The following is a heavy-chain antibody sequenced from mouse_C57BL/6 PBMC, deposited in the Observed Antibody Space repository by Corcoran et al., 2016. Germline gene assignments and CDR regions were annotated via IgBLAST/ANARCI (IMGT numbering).Heavy chain of an antibody. CDR3: ARYGYYLYDYYYAMDY. D-gene: IGHD1-2*01. Sequence: EVQLQQSGPELVKPGASVKISCKASGYTFTDYYMNWVKQSHGKSLEWIGDINPNNGGTIYNQKFKGKATLTVDKSSSTAYMELRSLTSEDTAVYYCARYGYYLYDYYYAMDYWGQGTSVTVSS. V-gene: IGHV1-26*01. CDR1: GYTFTDYY. J-gene: IGHJ4*01. CDR2: INPNNGGT.